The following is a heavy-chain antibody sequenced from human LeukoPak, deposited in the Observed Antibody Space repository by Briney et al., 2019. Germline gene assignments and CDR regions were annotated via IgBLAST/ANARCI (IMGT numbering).Heavy chain of an antibody. J-gene: IGHJ4*02. V-gene: IGHV3-30-3*01. CDR1: GFTFSSYA. CDR2: ISYDGSNK. D-gene: IGHD3-9*01. Sequence: GGSLRLSCAVSGFTFSSYAMHWVRQAPGKGLEWVAVISYDGSNKYYADSVKGRFTISRDNSKNTLYLQMNSLRAEDTAVYYCARDLSTHDILREGGWYYWGQGTLVTVSS. CDR3: ARDLSTHDILREGGWYY.